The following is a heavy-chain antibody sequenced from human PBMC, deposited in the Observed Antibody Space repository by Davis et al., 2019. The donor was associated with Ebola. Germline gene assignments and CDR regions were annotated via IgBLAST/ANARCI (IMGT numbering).Heavy chain of an antibody. Sequence: PGGSLRLSCAASGFTFSSYWMHWDRQVPGKGLVWVSRINNDGSSTSYADSVKGRFTISRDNAKNTLYLQMNSLRAEDTAVYYCARARGSGVYFDYWGQGALVTVSS. CDR1: GFTFSSYW. D-gene: IGHD6-19*01. CDR2: INNDGSST. J-gene: IGHJ4*02. CDR3: ARARGSGVYFDY. V-gene: IGHV3-74*01.